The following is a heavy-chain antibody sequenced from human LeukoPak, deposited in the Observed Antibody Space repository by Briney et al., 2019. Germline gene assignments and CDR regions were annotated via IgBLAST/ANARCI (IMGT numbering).Heavy chain of an antibody. Sequence: SETLSLTCTVSGGSISSYYWSWIRQPPGKGLEWIGYIYYSGSTNYNPSLKSRVTISVDTSKNQFSLKPSSVTAADTAVYYCARQGYCGGDCYSFDYWGQGTLVTVSS. CDR3: ARQGYCGGDCYSFDY. CDR1: GGSISSYY. J-gene: IGHJ4*02. D-gene: IGHD2-21*02. V-gene: IGHV4-59*08. CDR2: IYYSGST.